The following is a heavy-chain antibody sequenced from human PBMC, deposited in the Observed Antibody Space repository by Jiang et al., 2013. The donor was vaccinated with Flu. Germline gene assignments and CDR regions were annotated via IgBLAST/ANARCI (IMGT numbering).Heavy chain of an antibody. D-gene: IGHD3-3*01. V-gene: IGHV3-23*01. J-gene: IGHJ4*02. CDR1: GFTFSSYA. CDR3: AKDLSRSHTIFGVVKLQETGFDY. Sequence: VQLLESGGGLVQPGGSLRLSCAASGFTFSSYAMSWVRQAPGKGLEWVSAISGSGGSTYYADSVKGRFTISRDNSKNTLYLQMNSLRAEDTAVYYCAKDLSRSHTIFGVVKLQETGFDYWGQGTLVTVSS. CDR2: ISGSGGST.